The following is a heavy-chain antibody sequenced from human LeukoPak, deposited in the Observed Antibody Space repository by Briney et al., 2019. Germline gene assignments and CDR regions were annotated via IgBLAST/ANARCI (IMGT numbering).Heavy chain of an antibody. CDR2: INPNSGGT. CDR3: ARSMEEYQLLPFDY. D-gene: IGHD2-2*01. V-gene: IGHV1-2*02. J-gene: IGHJ4*02. CDR1: GYTLTELS. Sequence: GASVKVSCKVSGYTLTELSMHWVRQAPGQGLEWMGWINPNSGGTNYAQKFQGRVTMTRDTSISTAYMELSRLRSDDTAVYYCARSMEEYQLLPFDYWGQGTLVTVSS.